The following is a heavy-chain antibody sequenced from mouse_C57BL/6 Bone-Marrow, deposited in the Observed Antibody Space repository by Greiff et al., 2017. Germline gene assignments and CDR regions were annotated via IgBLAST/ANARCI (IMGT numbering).Heavy chain of an antibody. CDR1: GYTFTDYD. CDR3: TRGAYYVDY. Sequence: VQLQQSGAELVRPGASVTLSCKASGYTFTDYDMHWVKQTPVHGLEWIGAIDPETGGTAYNQKFKGKARLTADKSSSTAYMELRRRTSEDSAVSYCTRGAYYVDYWGQGTTLTVSS. D-gene: IGHD6-1*01. J-gene: IGHJ2*01. V-gene: IGHV1-15*01. CDR2: IDPETGGT.